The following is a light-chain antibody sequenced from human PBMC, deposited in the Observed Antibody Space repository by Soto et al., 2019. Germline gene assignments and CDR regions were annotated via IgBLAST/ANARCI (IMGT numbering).Light chain of an antibody. J-gene: IGKJ5*01. Sequence: VRTQFPDSLAVSVGETAIIRCKSSQSVLSKNRNYLAWLQQNPGQPPRMLIAWASYRVSGVPDRFRGSGSESDCTLTVRILQADDGAVSYCQKYHSGPISFGQGTRL. CDR1: QSVLSKNRNY. V-gene: IGKV4-1*01. CDR2: WAS. CDR3: QKYHSGPIS.